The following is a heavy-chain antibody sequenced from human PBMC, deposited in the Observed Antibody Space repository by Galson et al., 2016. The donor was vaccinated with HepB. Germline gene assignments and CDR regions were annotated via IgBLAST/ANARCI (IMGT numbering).Heavy chain of an antibody. CDR2: IWKDGTQK. CDR3: ARSDTAMVADLDS. J-gene: IGHJ4*02. V-gene: IGHV3-33*01. Sequence: SLRLSCAASGFTFSRYGMHWVRQAPGKGLEWVAVIWKDGTQKYYGESVKGRFTISRDNSNNTLYLHMNSLRGEDTAVYYCARSDTAMVADLDSWGQGTQVIVSS. CDR1: GFTFSRYG. D-gene: IGHD5-18*01.